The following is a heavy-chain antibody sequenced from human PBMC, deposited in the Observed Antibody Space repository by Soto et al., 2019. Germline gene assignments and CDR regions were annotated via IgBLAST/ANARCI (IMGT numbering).Heavy chain of an antibody. D-gene: IGHD2-2*01. CDR1: GFTFSNYA. CDR2: MSGSGGSA. V-gene: IGHV3-23*01. CDR3: AKDPYSGVLVPVAIGFDP. J-gene: IGHJ5*02. Sequence: GGSLRLSCAASGFTFSNYAMTWVRQGPGKGLEWVSAMSGSGGSAYYADSVKGRFTISSDNSKNTLYLQMNSLRADDSGVYYCAKDPYSGVLVPVAIGFDPWGPGTLVTVSS.